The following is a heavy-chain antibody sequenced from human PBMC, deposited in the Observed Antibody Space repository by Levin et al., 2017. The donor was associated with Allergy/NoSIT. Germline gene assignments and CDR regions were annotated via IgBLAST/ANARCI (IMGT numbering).Heavy chain of an antibody. CDR3: ARGLFEN. CDR2: ISSSGGPT. CDR1: GFSFGTYG. D-gene: IGHD2-15*01. V-gene: IGHV3-48*04. J-gene: IGHJ4*02. Sequence: TGGSLRLSCTASGFSFGTYGMNWVRQAPGKGLEWVAHISSSGGPTYYTDPVKGRFTISRDNAKESLFLQMTNLRIDDTAVYYCARGLFENWGQGTLVNVSS.